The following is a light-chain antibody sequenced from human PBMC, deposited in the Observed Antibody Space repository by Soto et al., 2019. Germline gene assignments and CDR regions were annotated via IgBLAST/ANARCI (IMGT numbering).Light chain of an antibody. CDR1: QSVSSW. Sequence: DIQMTQSPSTLSASVGDRVTITCRASQSVSSWLAWYQQKTGKAPKLLIYDASSLESGVPSRFSGSGVGTEFTLIISSLQPDDFASYHFQQYNTYFHTFGGGTKV. J-gene: IGKJ4*01. CDR3: QQYNTYFHT. V-gene: IGKV1-5*01. CDR2: DAS.